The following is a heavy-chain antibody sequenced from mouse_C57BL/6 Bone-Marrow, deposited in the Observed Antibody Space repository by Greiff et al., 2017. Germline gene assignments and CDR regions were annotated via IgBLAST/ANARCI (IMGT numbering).Heavy chain of an antibody. J-gene: IGHJ1*03. V-gene: IGHV1-54*01. D-gene: IGHD1-1*01. CDR2: INPGSGGT. Sequence: QVHVKQSGAELVRPGTSVKVSCKASGYAFTNYLIEWVKQRPGQGLEWIGVINPGSGGTNYNEKFKGKATLTADKSSSTAYMQLSSLTSEDSAVYFCARRSTTVASPRWWFDVWGTGTTVTVSS. CDR1: GYAFTNYL. CDR3: ARRSTTVASPRWWFDV.